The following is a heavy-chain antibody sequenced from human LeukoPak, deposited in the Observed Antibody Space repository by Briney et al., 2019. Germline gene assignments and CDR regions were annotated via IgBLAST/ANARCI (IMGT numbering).Heavy chain of an antibody. CDR1: GFTFSSYS. V-gene: IGHV3-48*01. D-gene: IGHD4-23*01. Sequence: GGSLRLSCAASGFTFSSYSMNWVRQAPGKGLEWVSYISSSSSTIYYADSVKGRFTISRDNSKNTLYLQMNSLRAEDTAVYYCAKAPRGLGNSPSFDYWGQGTLVTVSS. CDR3: AKAPRGLGNSPSFDY. CDR2: ISSSSSTI. J-gene: IGHJ4*02.